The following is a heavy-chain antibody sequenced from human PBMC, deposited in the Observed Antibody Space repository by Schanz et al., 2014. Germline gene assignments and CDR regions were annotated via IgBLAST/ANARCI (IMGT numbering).Heavy chain of an antibody. Sequence: QVQLVESGGGVVQPGRSLRLSCAASGFTFSNYAMHWVRQAPGKGLEWVAFISYDGSNKYYADSVKGRFTISRDNSKNTQVLQMNSQTAEDTAVYYCVPRSRAAPWGQGTLVTVSS. CDR1: GFTFSNYA. D-gene: IGHD6-6*01. J-gene: IGHJ1*01. CDR2: ISYDGSNK. CDR3: VPRSRAAP. V-gene: IGHV3-30-3*01.